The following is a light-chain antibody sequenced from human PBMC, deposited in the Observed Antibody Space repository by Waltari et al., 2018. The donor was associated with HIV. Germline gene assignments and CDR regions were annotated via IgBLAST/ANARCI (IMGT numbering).Light chain of an antibody. CDR1: HNLLHSNGNNY. Sequence: IVLTQSPVSLPVIPGEPASISCRSSHNLLHSNGNNYLEWYVLKPGRSPQRLIYLSSNRASGVPDRLSGSGSGTDFTLRISRVAAEDVGVYYCMQSLQSPWTFGQGTKV. J-gene: IGKJ1*01. CDR2: LSS. V-gene: IGKV2-28*01. CDR3: MQSLQSPWT.